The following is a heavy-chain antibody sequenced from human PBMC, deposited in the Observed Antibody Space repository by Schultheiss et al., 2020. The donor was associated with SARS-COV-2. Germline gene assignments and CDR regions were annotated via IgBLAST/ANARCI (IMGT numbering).Heavy chain of an antibody. CDR3: ARGFGQWLVHYFDY. V-gene: IGHV4-38-2*01. Sequence: SETLSLTCAVSGYSISSGYYWGWIRQPPGKGLEWIGSIYHSGSTNYNPSLKSRVTISVDESKNQLSLKLTSVTAADTAVYYCARGFGQWLVHYFDYWGQGTLVTVSS. D-gene: IGHD6-19*01. CDR2: IYHSGST. CDR1: GYSISSGYY. J-gene: IGHJ4*02.